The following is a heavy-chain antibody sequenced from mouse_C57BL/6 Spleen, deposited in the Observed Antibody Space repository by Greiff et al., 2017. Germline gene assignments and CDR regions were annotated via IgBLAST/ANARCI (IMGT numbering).Heavy chain of an antibody. CDR3: ARGYYGSSHYYAMDY. Sequence: VMLVESGAELAKPGASVKPSCKASGYTFTSYWMHWVKQRPGQGLEWIGYINPSSGYTKYNQKFKDKATLTADKSSSTAYMQLSSLTYEDSAVYYCARGYYGSSHYYAMDYWGQGTSVTVSS. CDR2: INPSSGYT. J-gene: IGHJ4*01. V-gene: IGHV1-7*01. D-gene: IGHD1-1*01. CDR1: GYTFTSYW.